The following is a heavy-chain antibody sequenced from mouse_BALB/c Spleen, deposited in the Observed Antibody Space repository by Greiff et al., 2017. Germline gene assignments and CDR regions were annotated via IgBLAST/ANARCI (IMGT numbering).Heavy chain of an antibody. Sequence: VQLQQSGPELVRPGESVKISCKGSGYTFTDYAMHWVKQSHAKSLEWIGVISIYYDNTNYNQKFKGKATMTVDKSSSTAYMELARLTSEDSAIYYCARGWATGFAYWGQGTLVTVSA. CDR1: GYTFTDYA. D-gene: IGHD3-1*01. CDR3: ARGWATGFAY. CDR2: ISIYYDNT. J-gene: IGHJ3*01. V-gene: IGHV1-67*01.